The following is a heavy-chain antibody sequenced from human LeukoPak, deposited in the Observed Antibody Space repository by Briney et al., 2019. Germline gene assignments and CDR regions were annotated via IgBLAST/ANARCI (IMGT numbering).Heavy chain of an antibody. CDR2: IIPIFGTA. J-gene: IGHJ4*02. Sequence: SVKVSCKASGGTFSSYAISWVRQAPGQGLEWMGGIIPIFGTANYAQKFQGRVTITADKSTSTAYMELSSLRSEDTAVYYCARVGSGGYYFDYWGQGTLVTVSS. CDR1: GGTFSSYA. V-gene: IGHV1-69*06. CDR3: ARVGSGGYYFDY. D-gene: IGHD5-12*01.